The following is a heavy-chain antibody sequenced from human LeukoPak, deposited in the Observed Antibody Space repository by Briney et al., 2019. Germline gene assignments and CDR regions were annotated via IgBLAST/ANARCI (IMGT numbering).Heavy chain of an antibody. CDR2: IKQDVSEI. CDR1: GFTFSAHF. J-gene: IGHJ5*02. Sequence: PGGSLRLSCSASGFTFSAHFMSWVRQAPGKGLEWVANIKQDVSEINYADSVEGRFTISRDNAKNSLYLQMSSLRTEDTAVYYCARYCVITTCQFRGIDLWGQGTLVTVSS. V-gene: IGHV3-7*01. CDR3: ARYCVITTCQFRGIDL. D-gene: IGHD3-16*02.